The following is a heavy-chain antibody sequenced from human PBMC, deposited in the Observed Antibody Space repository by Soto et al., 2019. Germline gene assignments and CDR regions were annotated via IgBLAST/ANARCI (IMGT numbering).Heavy chain of an antibody. D-gene: IGHD1-26*01. CDR3: AHLGLLDSDKASAAFDY. Sequence: LRLSCAASGFTFSSYAMSWVRQGPGKGLEWVSAINGNSGSKYYADSVKGRFTVSRDNSKNTLYLQMNSLRAEDTAVYYCAHLGLLDSDKASAAFDYWGQGTLVTVSS. CDR1: GFTFSSYA. CDR2: INGNSGSK. J-gene: IGHJ4*02. V-gene: IGHV3-23*01.